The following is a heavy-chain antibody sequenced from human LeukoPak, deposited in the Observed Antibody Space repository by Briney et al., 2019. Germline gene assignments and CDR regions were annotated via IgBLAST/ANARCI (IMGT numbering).Heavy chain of an antibody. CDR2: ISSSSSYI. J-gene: IGHJ3*02. CDR3: ASLDIVVVPAAIGVDAFDI. D-gene: IGHD2-2*02. V-gene: IGHV3-21*01. CDR1: GFTFSSYS. Sequence: GGSLRLSCAASGFTFSSYSMNGVRQAPGQGLACVSSISSSSSYIYYADSVKGRFTISRDNAKNSLYLQMNSLRAEDTAVYYCASLDIVVVPAAIGVDAFDIWGQGTMVTVSS.